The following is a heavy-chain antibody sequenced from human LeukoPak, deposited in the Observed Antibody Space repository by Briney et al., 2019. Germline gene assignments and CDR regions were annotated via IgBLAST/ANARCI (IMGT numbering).Heavy chain of an antibody. CDR1: GYSFSGYY. D-gene: IGHD1-26*01. Sequence: ASVKVSCKASGYSFSGYYMHWVRQAPGQGLEWMGIINPSGGSTSYAQKFQGRVTMTRDTSTSTVYMELSSLRSEDTAVYYCARDLPSTRVVGATPIFDYWGQGTLVTVSS. V-gene: IGHV1-46*01. CDR3: ARDLPSTRVVGATPIFDY. J-gene: IGHJ4*02. CDR2: INPSGGST.